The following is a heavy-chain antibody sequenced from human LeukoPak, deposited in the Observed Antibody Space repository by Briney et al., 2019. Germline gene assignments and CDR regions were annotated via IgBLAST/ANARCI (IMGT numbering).Heavy chain of an antibody. CDR2: ISGSGGST. CDR1: GFTFSSYA. D-gene: IGHD3-22*01. Sequence: GGSLRLSCAASGFTFSSYAMSWVRQAPGEGLEWVSAISGSGGSTYYADSVKGRFTISRDNSKNTLYLQMNSLRAEDTAVYYCAKVERYYDSSGYLSWYFDLWGRGTLVTVSS. J-gene: IGHJ2*01. V-gene: IGHV3-23*01. CDR3: AKVERYYDSSGYLSWYFDL.